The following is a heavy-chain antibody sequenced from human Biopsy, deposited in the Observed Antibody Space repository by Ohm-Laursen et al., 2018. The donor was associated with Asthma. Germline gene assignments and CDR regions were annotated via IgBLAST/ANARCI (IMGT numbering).Heavy chain of an antibody. CDR3: AKDVFPGWELRRGPDY. CDR2: ISFDGSNK. D-gene: IGHD1-26*01. CDR1: GFTFSNYG. V-gene: IGHV3-30*18. Sequence: SLRLSCAATGFTFSNYGMHWVRQAPGKGLDWVAVISFDGSNKNYTDSVKGRFTISRDNSRNTLHLQMNSLRAEDTAVYYCAKDVFPGWELRRGPDYWGQGTLVTVSA. J-gene: IGHJ4*02.